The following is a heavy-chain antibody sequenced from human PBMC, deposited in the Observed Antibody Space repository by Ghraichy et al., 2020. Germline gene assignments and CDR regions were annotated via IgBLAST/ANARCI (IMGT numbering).Heavy chain of an antibody. J-gene: IGHJ4*02. CDR3: ARRWYVDY. V-gene: IGHV4-39*01. CDR2: IYYSGST. CDR1: GGSISSSSYY. Sequence: SETLSLTCTVSGGSISSSSYYWGWIRQPPGKGLEWIGSIYYSGSTYYNPSLKSRVTISVDTSKNQFSLKLSSVTAADTAVYYCARRWYVDYWGQGTLVTVSS. D-gene: IGHD2-15*01.